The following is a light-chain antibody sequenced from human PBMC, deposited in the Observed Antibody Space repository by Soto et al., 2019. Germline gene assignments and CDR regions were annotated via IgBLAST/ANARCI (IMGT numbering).Light chain of an antibody. J-gene: IGKJ1*01. Sequence: DIQMTQSPSSLSASVGARVTITCRASQDIRNDLGLYQQKPGKAPKRLIYAASSLQSGVPSRFSGSGSGTEFTLTIASLQPEDFATYYCLQHNTFPLTFGQGTKMEIK. CDR2: AAS. CDR3: LQHNTFPLT. V-gene: IGKV1-17*01. CDR1: QDIRND.